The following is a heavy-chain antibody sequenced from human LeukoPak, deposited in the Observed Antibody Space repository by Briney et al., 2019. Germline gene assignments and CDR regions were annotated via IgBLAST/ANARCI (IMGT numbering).Heavy chain of an antibody. CDR2: ISSSGSPI. CDR1: GFTFGNEE. D-gene: IGHD3-16*01. CDR3: ARGGNYAPFDY. Sequence: PGGSLRLSCVVSGFTFGNEEMNWLRQTPGKGMERVAYISSSGSPIHYGESVKGRFTISRDNAKNSLYLQMNSLRTEDTGVYYCARGGNYAPFDYWGQGALVAVSS. V-gene: IGHV3-48*03. J-gene: IGHJ4*02.